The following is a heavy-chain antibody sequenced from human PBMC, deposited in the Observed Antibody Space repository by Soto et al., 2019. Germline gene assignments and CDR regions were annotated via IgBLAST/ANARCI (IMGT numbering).Heavy chain of an antibody. V-gene: IGHV3-7*01. Sequence: GGSLRLSCATSGFTFTNYWMSWVRQAPGKGLEWVANTKHDGTSKYYLDSVKGRFSISRDNAKNTLYLQMNSLRAEDTGVYYCARERRITIFGVVITSDAFDIWGQGTMVTVSS. CDR3: ARERRITIFGVVITSDAFDI. D-gene: IGHD3-3*01. CDR1: GFTFTNYW. J-gene: IGHJ3*02. CDR2: TKHDGTSK.